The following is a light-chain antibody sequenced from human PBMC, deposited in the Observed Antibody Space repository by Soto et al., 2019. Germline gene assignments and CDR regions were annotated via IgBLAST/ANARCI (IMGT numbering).Light chain of an antibody. J-gene: IGKJ2*01. CDR3: QQYNSGPPHT. V-gene: IGKV3-15*01. CDR1: QTVNTN. CDR2: GAS. Sequence: EIVMTQSPATLSVSPGESATLSCRASQTVNTNLAWYQQKPGRAPRLLIHGASTRAIGIPARFSGSGSGTEFTLNISRLQSEDFAVYYCQQYNSGPPHTFGQGTKLEIK.